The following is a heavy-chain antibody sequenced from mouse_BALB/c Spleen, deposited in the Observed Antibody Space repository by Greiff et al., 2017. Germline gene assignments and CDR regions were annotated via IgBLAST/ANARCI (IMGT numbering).Heavy chain of an antibody. V-gene: IGHV2-6-4*01. CDR2: IWGGGST. D-gene: IGHD1-2*01. CDR1: GFSLSRYS. CDR3: ASPVDITTAGFAY. Sequence: VKLQESGPGLVAPSQSLSITCTVSGFSLSRYSVHWVRQPPGKGLEWLGMIWGGGSTDYNSALKSRLSISKDNSKSQVFLKMNSLQTDDTAMYYCASPVDITTAGFAYWGQGTLVTVSA. J-gene: IGHJ3*01.